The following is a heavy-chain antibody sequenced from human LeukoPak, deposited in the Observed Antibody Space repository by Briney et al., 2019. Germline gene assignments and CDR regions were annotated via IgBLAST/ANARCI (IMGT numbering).Heavy chain of an antibody. CDR1: GFTFSSYS. CDR3: ARGVASDWRNFFDT. J-gene: IGHJ5*02. CDR2: ISSSSSTI. Sequence: PGGSLRLSCAASGFTFSSYSMNWVRQAPGKGLEWVSYISSSSSTIYYADSVKGRFTISRDNAKNSLHLQMNSLRAEDTAVYYCARGVASDWRNFFDTWGQGTRVTVSS. V-gene: IGHV3-48*04. D-gene: IGHD3-9*01.